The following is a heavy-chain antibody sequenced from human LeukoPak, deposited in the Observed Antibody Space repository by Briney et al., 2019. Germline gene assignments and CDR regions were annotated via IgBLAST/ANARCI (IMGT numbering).Heavy chain of an antibody. CDR3: ARGTSPYITIFGVYWFDP. CDR1: GGSFSGYY. J-gene: IGHJ5*02. Sequence: SETLSLTCAVYGGSFSGYYWSWTRQPPGKGLGWIGEINHSGSTNYNPSLKSRVTISVDTSKNQFSLKLSSVTAADTAVYYCARGTSPYITIFGVYWFDPWGQGTLVTVSS. CDR2: INHSGST. D-gene: IGHD3-3*01. V-gene: IGHV4-34*01.